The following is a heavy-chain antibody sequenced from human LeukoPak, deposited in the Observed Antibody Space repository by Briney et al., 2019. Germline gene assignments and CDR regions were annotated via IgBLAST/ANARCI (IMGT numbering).Heavy chain of an antibody. J-gene: IGHJ4*02. CDR1: GGSISSYY. Sequence: SETLPLTCTVSGGSISSYYWSWIRQPPGKGLEWIGYIYTSGSTNYNPSLKSRVTISVDTSKNQFSLKLSSVTAADTAVYYCARHGGLTDHFDYWGQGTLVTVSS. D-gene: IGHD3-16*01. CDR3: ARHGGLTDHFDY. V-gene: IGHV4-4*09. CDR2: IYTSGST.